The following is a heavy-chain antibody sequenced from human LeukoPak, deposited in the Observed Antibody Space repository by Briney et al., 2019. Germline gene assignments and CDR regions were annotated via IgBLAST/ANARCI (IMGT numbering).Heavy chain of an antibody. CDR3: ARGLYGESSGGY. D-gene: IGHD3-22*01. CDR1: GYTFTSYD. Sequence: ASVKVSCEASGYTFTSYDINWVRLATGQGLEWMGWMNPNSGNTGYAQKFQGRVTMTRNTSISTAYMELSSLRSEDTAVYYCARGLYGESSGGYWGQGTLATVSS. CDR2: MNPNSGNT. V-gene: IGHV1-8*01. J-gene: IGHJ4*02.